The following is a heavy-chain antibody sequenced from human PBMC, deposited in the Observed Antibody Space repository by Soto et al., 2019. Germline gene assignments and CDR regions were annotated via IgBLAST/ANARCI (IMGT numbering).Heavy chain of an antibody. J-gene: IGHJ5*02. CDR2: IIPILGIP. D-gene: IGHD4-4*01. Sequence: SVKVSCKASGGTFSSYTISWVRQAPGQGLEWMGRIIPILGIPNYAQKFQGRVTITADKSTNTAYMELRSLRSDDTAVYYCARKSLSNFNWFDPWGQGTLVTVSS. CDR1: GGTFSSYT. CDR3: ARKSLSNFNWFDP. V-gene: IGHV1-69*02.